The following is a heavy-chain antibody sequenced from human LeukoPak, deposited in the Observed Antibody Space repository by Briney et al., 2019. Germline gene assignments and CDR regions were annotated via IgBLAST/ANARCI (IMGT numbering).Heavy chain of an antibody. CDR3: AKEESSGRYQVGSYYFDY. D-gene: IGHD6-19*01. CDR1: GFTFSSYA. CDR2: ISGSGGST. J-gene: IGHJ4*02. Sequence: GGSLRLSCAASGFTFSSYAMSWVRQAPGKGLEWVSAISGSGGSTYYADSVKGRFTISRDNSKNTLYLQMNSLRAEDTAVYYCAKEESSGRYQVGSYYFDYWGQGTLVTVSS. V-gene: IGHV3-23*01.